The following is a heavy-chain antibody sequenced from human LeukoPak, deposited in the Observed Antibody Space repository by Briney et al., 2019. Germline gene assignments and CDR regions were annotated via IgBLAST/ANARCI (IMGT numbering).Heavy chain of an antibody. CDR1: GGSISSYY. D-gene: IGHD3-22*01. CDR2: IYYSGST. Sequence: SETLSLTCTVSGGSISSYYWSWIRQPPGKGLEWIGYIYYSGSTNYNPSLKSRVTISVDTSKNRFSLKLSSVTAADTAVYYCARASSGYFYAFDIWGQGTMVTVSS. J-gene: IGHJ3*02. V-gene: IGHV4-59*01. CDR3: ARASSGYFYAFDI.